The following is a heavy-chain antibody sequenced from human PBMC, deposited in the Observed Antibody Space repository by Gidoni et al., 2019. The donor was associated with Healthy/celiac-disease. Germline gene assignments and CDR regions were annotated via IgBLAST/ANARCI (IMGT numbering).Heavy chain of an antibody. CDR3: ARDEGWSYDY. D-gene: IGHD2-15*01. V-gene: IGHV3-21*01. CDR2: ISSSSSYI. CDR1: GFTFRSYS. J-gene: IGHJ4*02. Sequence: EVQLVESGGGLVKPGRSLNLYCAASGFTFRSYSMNWVRQAPGKGLEWVSSISSSSSYIYYADSVKGRFTISRDNAKNSLYLQMNSLRAEDTAVYYCARDEGWSYDYWGQGTLVTVSS.